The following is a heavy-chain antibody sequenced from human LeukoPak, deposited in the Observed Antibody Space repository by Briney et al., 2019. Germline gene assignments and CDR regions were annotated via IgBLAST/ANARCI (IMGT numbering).Heavy chain of an antibody. V-gene: IGHV4-61*08. CDR2: IYYSGST. Sequence: PSQTLSLTCTVSGGSISSGGYYWSWIRQPPGKGLEWIGYIYYSGSTNYNPSLKSRVTISVDTSKNQFSLKLSSVTAADTAVYYCARDASSDFWSGYYNNWFDPWGQGTLATVSS. J-gene: IGHJ5*02. CDR3: ARDASSDFWSGYYNNWFDP. CDR1: GGSISSGGYY. D-gene: IGHD3-3*01.